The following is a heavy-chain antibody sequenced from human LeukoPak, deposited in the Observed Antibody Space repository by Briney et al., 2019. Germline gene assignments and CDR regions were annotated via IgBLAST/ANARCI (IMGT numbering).Heavy chain of an antibody. J-gene: IGHJ4*02. CDR1: GFTFSSYW. D-gene: IGHD6-19*01. Sequence: PGGSLRLSCAASGFTFSSYWMSWVRQAPGKGLEWVANIKQDGSEKYYVDSVKGRFTISRDNAKNSLYLQMNSLRAEDTAVYYCARGRVSRYSSFLLDYWGQGTLVTVSS. CDR2: IKQDGSEK. V-gene: IGHV3-7*01. CDR3: ARGRVSRYSSFLLDY.